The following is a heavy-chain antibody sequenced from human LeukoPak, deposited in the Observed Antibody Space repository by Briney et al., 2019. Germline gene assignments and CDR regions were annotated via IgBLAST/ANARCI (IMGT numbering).Heavy chain of an antibody. D-gene: IGHD5-12*01. CDR3: ARDPGYSAFDI. CDR1: GFTFSSSW. V-gene: IGHV3-7*03. Sequence: GGSLRLSCVASGFTFSSSWVSWVRQAPGEGLEFVANINPDGRTKNYVDSVKGRFTISRDNAKGSLDLQMSSLRAEDTALYFCARDPGYSAFDIWGQGTMVTVSS. J-gene: IGHJ3*02. CDR2: INPDGRTK.